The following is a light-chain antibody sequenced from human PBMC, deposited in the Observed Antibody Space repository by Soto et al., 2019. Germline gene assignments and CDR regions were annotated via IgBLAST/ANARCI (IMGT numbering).Light chain of an antibody. V-gene: IGKV3-15*01. CDR2: GSS. CDR3: QQYNSYPWT. Sequence: EIVMTQSPATLSVSPGERATLSCRASQSVSSNLAWYQQKPGQAPRLLMYGSSIRATGIPARFSGSGSGTEYTLTITSLQPDDFATYYCQQYNSYPWTFGQGTKVDIK. J-gene: IGKJ1*01. CDR1: QSVSSN.